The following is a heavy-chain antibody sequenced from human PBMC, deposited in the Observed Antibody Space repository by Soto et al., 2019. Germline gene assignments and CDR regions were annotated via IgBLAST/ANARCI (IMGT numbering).Heavy chain of an antibody. CDR2: ISAYNGNT. CDR3: ARDQRKRLRFLEWLQEDAFDI. V-gene: IGHV1-18*01. D-gene: IGHD3-3*01. CDR1: GYTFTSYG. J-gene: IGHJ3*02. Sequence: ASVKVSCKASGYTFTSYGISWVRQAPGQGLEWMGWISAYNGNTNYAQKLQGRVTMTTDTSTRTAYMELRSLRSDDTAVYYCARDQRKRLRFLEWLQEDAFDIWGQGTMVTVSS.